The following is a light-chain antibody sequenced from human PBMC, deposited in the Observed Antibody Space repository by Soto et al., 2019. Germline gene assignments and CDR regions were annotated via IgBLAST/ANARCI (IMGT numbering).Light chain of an antibody. CDR3: SSYAGSNNSV. J-gene: IGLJ1*01. Sequence: SALTQPASVSVSPGQSITISCTGTSSDVGGYNYVSWYQQHPGKAPKLMIYDVSNRPSGVPDRFSGSKSGNTASLTVSGLQAEDEADYYCSSYAGSNNSVFGTGTKVT. CDR1: SSDVGGYNY. CDR2: DVS. V-gene: IGLV2-8*01.